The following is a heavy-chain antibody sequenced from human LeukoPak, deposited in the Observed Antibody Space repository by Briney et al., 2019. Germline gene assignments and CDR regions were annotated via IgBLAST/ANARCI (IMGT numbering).Heavy chain of an antibody. CDR1: GFTFSSYA. V-gene: IGHV3-23*01. CDR3: AKSNSDDSTPPDY. D-gene: IGHD4-17*01. CDR2: INGRGGST. Sequence: PGGSLRLSCAASGFTFSSYAMSWVRQAPGKGLEWVSSINGRGGSTYYADSVKGRFTISRDNSKNTLYLQMNSLRAGDTAVYSCAKSNSDDSTPPDYWGQETLLTVPS. J-gene: IGHJ4*02.